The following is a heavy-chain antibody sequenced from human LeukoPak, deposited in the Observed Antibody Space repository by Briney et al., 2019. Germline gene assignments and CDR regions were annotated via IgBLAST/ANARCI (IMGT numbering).Heavy chain of an antibody. CDR3: VRDGGLVITPYMDV. J-gene: IGHJ6*03. V-gene: IGHV1-69*05. CDR1: GGTFSSYA. D-gene: IGHD3-16*01. Sequence: GASVKVSCKASGGTFSSYAISWVRQAPGQGLEWVGRIIPIFGTANYAQKFQGRVTITTDESTSTPYMELSSLRSEDMAVYYCVRDGGLVITPYMDVWGKGTTVTVSS. CDR2: IIPIFGTA.